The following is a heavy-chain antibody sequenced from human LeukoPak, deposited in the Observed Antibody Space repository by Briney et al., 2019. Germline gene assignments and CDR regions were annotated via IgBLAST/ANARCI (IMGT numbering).Heavy chain of an antibody. CDR1: GFTFSNYW. Sequence: HGGSLRLSCEGSGFTFSNYWMGWVRQAPGKGLQWVANIKTDGSEKYYVGSVKGRFTISRDNAKNSLYLQMNSLRAEDTAVYYCATYSSLNRREFQFWGQGTLLTVSS. V-gene: IGHV3-7*01. CDR3: ATYSSLNRREFQF. D-gene: IGHD3-22*01. J-gene: IGHJ1*01. CDR2: IKTDGSEK.